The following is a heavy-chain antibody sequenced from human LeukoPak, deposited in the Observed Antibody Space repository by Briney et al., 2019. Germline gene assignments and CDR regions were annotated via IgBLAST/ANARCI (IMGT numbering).Heavy chain of an antibody. V-gene: IGHV3-21*01. CDR3: ARGVVRDFWSGYPNMDV. CDR1: GFTFSSYS. Sequence: GGSLRLSCAASGFTFSSYSMNWVRQAPGKGLEWVSSISSSSSYIYYADSVKGRFTISRDNAKNSLYLQMNSLRAEDTAVYYCARGVVRDFWSGYPNMDVWGKGTTVTVSS. D-gene: IGHD3-3*01. CDR2: ISSSSSYI. J-gene: IGHJ6*03.